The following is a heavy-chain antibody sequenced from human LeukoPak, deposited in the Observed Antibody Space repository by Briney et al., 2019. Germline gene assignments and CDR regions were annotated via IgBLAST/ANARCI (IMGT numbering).Heavy chain of an antibody. Sequence: ASVKVSCKASGYTFTSYDINWVRQATGQGLEWMGWMNPNSGNTVYAQKFQGRVTITRNTSISTAYMELSSLRSEDTAVYYCARYAYYDSSGYVDYWGQGTLVTVSS. J-gene: IGHJ4*02. CDR2: MNPNSGNT. CDR3: ARYAYYDSSGYVDY. CDR1: GYTFTSYD. V-gene: IGHV1-8*03. D-gene: IGHD3-22*01.